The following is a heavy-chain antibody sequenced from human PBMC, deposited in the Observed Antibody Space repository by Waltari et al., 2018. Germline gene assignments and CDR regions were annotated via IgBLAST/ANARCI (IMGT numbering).Heavy chain of an antibody. V-gene: IGHV4-31*03. CDR3: AREKYSSSSNYYYGMDV. D-gene: IGHD6-6*01. J-gene: IGHJ6*02. Sequence: QVQLQESGPGLVKPSQTLSLTCTVSGGSISSGGYYWSWIRQHPGKGLEWIGYIYHSGSTYYNPSLKSRVTISVDRSKNQFSLKLSSVTAADTAVYYCAREKYSSSSNYYYGMDVWGQGTTVIVSS. CDR2: IYHSGST. CDR1: GGSISSGGYY.